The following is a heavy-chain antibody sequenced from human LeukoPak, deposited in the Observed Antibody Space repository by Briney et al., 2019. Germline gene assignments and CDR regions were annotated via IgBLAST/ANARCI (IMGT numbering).Heavy chain of an antibody. Sequence: ASVKVSCKASGYTFTSYGISWVRQAPGQGLEWMGWIRAYNGNTNYAQKLQGRVTMTTDTSTSTAYMELRSLRSDDTAVYYCARERSTMIVVAQLDYWGQGTLVTVSS. CDR1: GYTFTSYG. CDR2: IRAYNGNT. D-gene: IGHD3-22*01. J-gene: IGHJ4*02. V-gene: IGHV1-18*01. CDR3: ARERSTMIVVAQLDY.